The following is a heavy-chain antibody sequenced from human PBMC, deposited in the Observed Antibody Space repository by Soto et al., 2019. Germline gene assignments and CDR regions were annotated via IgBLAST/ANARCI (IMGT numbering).Heavy chain of an antibody. Sequence: QVQLVQSGAEVKKPGSSVKVSCKASGGTFSSYAISWVRQAPGQGLEWMGGIIPIFGTANYAQKFQGRVTITADESTSTAYMGLGSLRSEETAVYYCARDRYCSSTSCYAAAEYGMDVWGQGTTVTVSS. V-gene: IGHV1-69*01. CDR1: GGTFSSYA. CDR2: IIPIFGTA. J-gene: IGHJ6*02. D-gene: IGHD2-2*01. CDR3: ARDRYCSSTSCYAAAEYGMDV.